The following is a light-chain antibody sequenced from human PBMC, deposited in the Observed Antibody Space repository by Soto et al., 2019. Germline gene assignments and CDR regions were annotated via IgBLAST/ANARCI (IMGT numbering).Light chain of an antibody. CDR1: QGRSNY. J-gene: IGKJ4*01. CDR2: AAS. V-gene: IGKV1-27*01. CDR3: QKYNSAPFT. Sequence: DIQMTQSPSSLSASVGDRVTITCRASQGRSNYLAGYQQKPGRVPKLLIYAASTLQSGVPYRFSGRGSGKDFTLTISSMQPEDVATYYCQKYNSAPFTFGGGTKVEIK.